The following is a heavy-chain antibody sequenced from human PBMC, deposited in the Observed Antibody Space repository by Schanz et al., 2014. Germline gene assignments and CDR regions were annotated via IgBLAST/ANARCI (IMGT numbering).Heavy chain of an antibody. V-gene: IGHV1-69*04. CDR3: ARYLSLIDYGMDV. CDR1: GGTFSSYA. D-gene: IGHD2-15*01. Sequence: QVQLVQSGAEVKKPGSSVKVSCKASGGTFSSYAFSWVRQAPGQGLEWMGKIIPILGMENYAQKFQGRVTITADISTSTAYMDLSSLRSDDTAVYYCARYLSLIDYGMDVWGQGTTVTVSS. J-gene: IGHJ6*02. CDR2: IIPILGME.